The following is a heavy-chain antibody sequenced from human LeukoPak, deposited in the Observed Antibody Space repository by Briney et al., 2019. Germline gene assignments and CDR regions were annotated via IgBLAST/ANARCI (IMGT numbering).Heavy chain of an antibody. CDR1: GFTFTTYW. V-gene: IGHV3-7*04. J-gene: IGHJ4*02. Sequence: GGSLRLSCAASGFTFTTYWMSWVRQAPGKGLEWVANIKQDGTEKYYVDSVKGRFTISRDNAKNSLYLQMNSLRAEDTAVYYCARVLHKRNYDSSDYYGYWGQGTLVTVSS. D-gene: IGHD3-22*01. CDR2: IKQDGTEK. CDR3: ARVLHKRNYDSSDYYGY.